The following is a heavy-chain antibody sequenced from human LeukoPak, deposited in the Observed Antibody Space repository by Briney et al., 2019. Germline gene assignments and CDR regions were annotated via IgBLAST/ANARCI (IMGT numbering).Heavy chain of an antibody. CDR1: GFTFSSYG. V-gene: IGHV3-30*02. Sequence: QSGGSLRLSCAASGFTFSSYGMHWVRQAPGKGQEWVAFIRYDGSNKDYADSVKGRFTISRDSSKNTLYLQMNSLRVEDTAVYYCAKDRVHSSVYPEYFQHWGQGTLVTVSS. CDR3: AKDRVHSSVYPEYFQH. CDR2: IRYDGSNK. J-gene: IGHJ1*01. D-gene: IGHD3-22*01.